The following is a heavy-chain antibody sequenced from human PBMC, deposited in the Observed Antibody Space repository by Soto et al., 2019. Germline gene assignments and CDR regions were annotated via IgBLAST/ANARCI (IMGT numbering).Heavy chain of an antibody. D-gene: IGHD6-6*01. Sequence: EIQLLESGGGLVQPGGSLRLSCAASGFTFNSYAMSWVRQAPGKGLEWVSSISGSGGSTYYADSVKGRFTISRDNSKNTLGLQMNSLRAEDMATYYCAQDRADRSIAHYGMDVWGRGTKVTVSS. CDR2: ISGSGGST. CDR3: AQDRADRSIAHYGMDV. CDR1: GFTFNSYA. V-gene: IGHV3-23*01. J-gene: IGHJ6*02.